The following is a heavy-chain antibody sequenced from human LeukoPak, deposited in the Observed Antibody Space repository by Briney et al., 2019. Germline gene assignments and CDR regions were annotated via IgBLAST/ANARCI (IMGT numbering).Heavy chain of an antibody. CDR1: GYTFTCYG. J-gene: IGHJ4*02. CDR2: ISAYNGNT. Sequence: ASVKVSCKASGYTFTCYGIRWVRQAPGQGLAWMGWISAYNGNTNYAQKLQGRVTMTTDTSTSTAYMELRSLRSDDTAVYYCARVPFQLWLPIDYWGQGTLVTVSS. CDR3: ARVPFQLWLPIDY. V-gene: IGHV1-18*01. D-gene: IGHD5-18*01.